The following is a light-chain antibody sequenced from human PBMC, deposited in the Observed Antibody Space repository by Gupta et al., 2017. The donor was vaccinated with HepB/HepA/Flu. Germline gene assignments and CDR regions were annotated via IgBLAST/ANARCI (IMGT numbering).Light chain of an antibody. V-gene: IGLV3-1*01. CDR3: QAWDSSTVV. Sequence: SYELTQPPSVSVSPGQTASITCSGDKLGDKYAYWCQQKPGQSPVLVIYQDNKRPSGIPERFSGSNSGNTATLTISGTQAMDEADYYCQAWDSSTVVFGGGTKLTVL. CDR2: QDN. J-gene: IGLJ2*01. CDR1: KLGDKY.